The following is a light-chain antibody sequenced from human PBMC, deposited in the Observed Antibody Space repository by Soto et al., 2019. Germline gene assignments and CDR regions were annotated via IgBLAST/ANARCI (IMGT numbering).Light chain of an antibody. Sequence: EIVLTQSPATLSVSPGERVTLSCRASQSVSSSYLAWYQQKPGQPPRLLIYDASNRATGIPVRFSGSGSGTDFTLTISSLEPEDFAVYYCQQRSTWPPFSFGPGTKVDIK. CDR1: QSVSSSY. J-gene: IGKJ3*01. CDR3: QQRSTWPPFS. V-gene: IGKV3D-20*02. CDR2: DAS.